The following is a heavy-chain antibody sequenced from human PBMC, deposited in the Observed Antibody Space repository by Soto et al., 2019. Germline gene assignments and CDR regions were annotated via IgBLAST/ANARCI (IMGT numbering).Heavy chain of an antibody. CDR1: GFTVSSNY. Sequence: GGSLRLSCAASGFTVSSNYMSWVRQAPGKGLEWVSVIYSGGSTYYADSVKGRFTISRDNSKNTLYLQMNSLRAEDTAVYYCARERYSNYGYYYYYYGMDVWGQGTTVTVSS. J-gene: IGHJ6*02. CDR2: IYSGGST. V-gene: IGHV3-53*01. CDR3: ARERYSNYGYYYYYYGMDV. D-gene: IGHD4-4*01.